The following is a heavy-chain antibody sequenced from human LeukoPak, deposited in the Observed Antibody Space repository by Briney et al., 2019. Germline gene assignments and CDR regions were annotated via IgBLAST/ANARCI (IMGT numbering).Heavy chain of an antibody. CDR3: AKVRGRHRGHIVVVIPTHDAFDI. Sequence: PGGSLRLSCAASGFTFSSYSMNWVRQAPGKGLEWVSSISSSSSYIYYADSVKGRFTISRDNAKDSLYLQMNSLRAEDTAVYYCAKVRGRHRGHIVVVIPTHDAFDIWGQGTMVTVSS. CDR2: ISSSSSYI. V-gene: IGHV3-21*04. CDR1: GFTFSSYS. J-gene: IGHJ3*02. D-gene: IGHD2-21*01.